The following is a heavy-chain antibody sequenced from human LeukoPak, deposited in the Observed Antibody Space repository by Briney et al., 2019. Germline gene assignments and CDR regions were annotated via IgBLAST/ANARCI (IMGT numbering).Heavy chain of an antibody. CDR3: ARSRYDSSGYYYY. CDR1: GGTFSSYT. D-gene: IGHD3-22*01. V-gene: IGHV1-69*02. CDR2: IIPILGIA. Sequence: SVKVSCKASGGTFSSYTISWVRQAPGQGVEWMGRIIPILGIANYAQKPQGRVTITADKSTSTAYLELSSLRAEDTAVYYCARSRYDSSGYYYYWGQGTLVTVSS. J-gene: IGHJ4*02.